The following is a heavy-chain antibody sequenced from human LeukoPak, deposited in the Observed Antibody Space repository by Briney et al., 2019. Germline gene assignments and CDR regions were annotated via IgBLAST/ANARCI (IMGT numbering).Heavy chain of an antibody. CDR3: ASGQWLGPYYFDY. D-gene: IGHD6-19*01. J-gene: IGHJ4*02. CDR1: GFTFSDHY. CDR2: TRNKANSYTT. V-gene: IGHV3-72*01. Sequence: GGSLRLSCAASGFTFSDHYMDWVRQAPGKGLEWVGRTRNKANSYTTEYAASVKGRFTISRDDSKNSLYLQMNSLKTEDTAVYYCASGQWLGPYYFDYWGQGTLVTVSS.